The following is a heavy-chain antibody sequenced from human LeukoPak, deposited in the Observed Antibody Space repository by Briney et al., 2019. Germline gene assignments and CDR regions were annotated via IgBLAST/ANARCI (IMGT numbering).Heavy chain of an antibody. CDR3: ARDWADYGEFFDY. J-gene: IGHJ4*02. Sequence: ASVKVSCKASGYTFTGYYMHWVRQAPGQGLEWMGWINPNSGGTNYAQKFQGRVTMTRGTSISTAYMELSRLRSDDTAVYYCARDWADYGEFFDYWGQGTLVTVSS. CDR1: GYTFTGYY. CDR2: INPNSGGT. V-gene: IGHV1-2*02. D-gene: IGHD4-17*01.